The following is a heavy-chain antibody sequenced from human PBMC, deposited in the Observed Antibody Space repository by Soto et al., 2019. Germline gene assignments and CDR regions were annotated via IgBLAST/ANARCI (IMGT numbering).Heavy chain of an antibody. CDR2: IYYRGST. CDR1: KVSNSSYY. CDR3: ARDFVS. V-gene: IGHV4-59*01. J-gene: IGHJ4*02. Sequence: QVQLQESGPRMVKPSETLSLTCTLSKVSNSSYYWSWIRQTPGKGLEWIGNIYYRGSTNYNPSLKSRVTISVDTSNNQFSLKLSCVTAADTALYYCARDFVSWGQGTLVTVSS.